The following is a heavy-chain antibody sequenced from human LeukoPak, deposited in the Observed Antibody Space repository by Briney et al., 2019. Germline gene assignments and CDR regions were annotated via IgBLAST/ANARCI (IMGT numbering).Heavy chain of an antibody. CDR3: AKDPSFDY. J-gene: IGHJ4*02. Sequence: PGGSLRLSCAASGFTFSSYGMHWVRQAPGKGLEWVAVISYDGSNKYYADSVKGRFTISRDNSKNTLYLQMNSLRAEDTAVYCCAKDPSFDYWGQGTLVTVSS. V-gene: IGHV3-30*18. CDR1: GFTFSSYG. CDR2: ISYDGSNK.